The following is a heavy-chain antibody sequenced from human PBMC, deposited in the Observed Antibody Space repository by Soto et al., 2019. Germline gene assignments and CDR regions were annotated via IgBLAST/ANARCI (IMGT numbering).Heavy chain of an antibody. CDR1: GDSLTNYY. D-gene: IGHD3-10*01. J-gene: IGHJ6*02. CDR3: ARHGFGPLHGLVDV. CDR2: IMYSGYS. Sequence: QVQLQESGPGLVKPSETLSLTCTVSGDSLTNYYCSWFRQPPGKGLEWIGYIMYSGYSAYNLSLKRRVTMSIDTSKTQFSLMLESVTATDKDVYYCARHGFGPLHGLVDVWGQGTTVIVSS. V-gene: IGHV4-59*08.